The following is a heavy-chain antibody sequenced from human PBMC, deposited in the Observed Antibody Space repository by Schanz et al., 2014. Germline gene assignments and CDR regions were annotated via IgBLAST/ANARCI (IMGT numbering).Heavy chain of an antibody. CDR1: GGTFSSFA. CDR2: IIPILDIT. CDR3: ARAGQDYSDSSGYATYYFGN. Sequence: QVQLVQSGAEVKKPGSSVKVSCKASGGTFSSFAIFWVRQAPGQGLGWMGTIIPILDITNSAQKFQGRVTITADKATSAAYMELSNLRSEDTAVYYCARAGQDYSDSSGYATYYFGNWGQGTLVTVSS. V-gene: IGHV1-69*04. J-gene: IGHJ4*02. D-gene: IGHD3-22*01.